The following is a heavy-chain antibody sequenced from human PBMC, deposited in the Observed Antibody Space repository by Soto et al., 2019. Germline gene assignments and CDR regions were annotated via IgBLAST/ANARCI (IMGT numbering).Heavy chain of an antibody. D-gene: IGHD1-26*01. J-gene: IGHJ4*02. CDR2: IIPIFGTA. CDR3: ARSKSPQVGVAFDY. CDR1: GGTFSSYA. V-gene: IGHV1-69*06. Sequence: SVKVSCKASGGTFSSYAISWVRQAPGQGLEWMGGIIPIFGTANYAQKFQGRVTITADKSTSTAYMELSSLRSEDTAVYYCARSKSPQVGVAFDYWGQGTLVTVSS.